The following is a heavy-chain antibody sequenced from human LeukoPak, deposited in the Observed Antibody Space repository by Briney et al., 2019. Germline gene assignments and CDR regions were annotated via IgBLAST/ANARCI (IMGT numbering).Heavy chain of an antibody. CDR3: ARSITGWPYFDY. J-gene: IGHJ4*02. V-gene: IGHV3-74*01. Sequence: GGSLRLSCAASGFTFSSFWMHWVRQAPGKGLVWVSRINNDGSSKTYADFVKGRFTISRDNAENTLYLQMNSLRVEDTAVFYCARSITGWPYFDYWGQGTLVTVSS. D-gene: IGHD1-20*01. CDR1: GFTFSSFW. CDR2: INNDGSSK.